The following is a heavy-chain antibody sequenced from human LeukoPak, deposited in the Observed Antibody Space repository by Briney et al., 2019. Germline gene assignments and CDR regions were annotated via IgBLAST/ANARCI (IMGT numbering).Heavy chain of an antibody. D-gene: IGHD3-22*01. CDR1: GFTFSNAW. CDR3: TTDPISTYYYDSSGYVLIDY. CDR2: IKSKTDGGTT. J-gene: IGHJ4*02. V-gene: IGHV3-15*01. Sequence: PGGSLRLSCAASGFTFSNAWMSWVRQAPGKGLEWVGRIKSKTDGGTTDYAAPVKGRFTISRDDSKNTLYLQMNSLKTEDTAVYYCTTDPISTYYYDSSGYVLIDYWGQGTLVTVSS.